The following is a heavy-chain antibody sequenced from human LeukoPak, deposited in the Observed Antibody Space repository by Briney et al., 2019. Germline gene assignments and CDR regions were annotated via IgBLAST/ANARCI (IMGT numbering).Heavy chain of an antibody. D-gene: IGHD3-22*01. CDR1: GGSVSSGSSY. J-gene: IGHJ5*02. V-gene: IGHV4-61*03. Sequence: SETLSLTCSVSGGSVSSGSSYWSWIRQPPGKGLEWIGYLYHGGSTNYNPSLKSRVTISGDTSKNHFSLNLSSVTAADTAMYYCARGRYYYDSSGYPYNWFDPWGQGTLVTVSS. CDR2: LYHGGST. CDR3: ARGRYYYDSSGYPYNWFDP.